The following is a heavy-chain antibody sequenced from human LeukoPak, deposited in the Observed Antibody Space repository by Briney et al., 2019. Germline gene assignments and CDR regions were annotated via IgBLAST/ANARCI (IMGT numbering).Heavy chain of an antibody. CDR3: AKALDRRSYSAFDY. V-gene: IGHV3-30*18. CDR1: GFTFSSYG. Sequence: GGSLRLSCAASGFTFSSYGMHWVRQAPDKGLEWVAVISYDGSNKYYADSVKGRFTISRDNSKNTLYLQMNSLRAEDTAVYYCAKALDRRSYSAFDYWGQGTLVTVSS. D-gene: IGHD1-26*01. J-gene: IGHJ4*02. CDR2: ISYDGSNK.